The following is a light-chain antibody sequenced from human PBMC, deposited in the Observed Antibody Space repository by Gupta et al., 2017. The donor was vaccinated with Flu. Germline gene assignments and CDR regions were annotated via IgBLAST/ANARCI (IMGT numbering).Light chain of an antibody. CDR1: SADFGDYKS. CDR3: TSDGISNTL. V-gene: IGLV2-14*03. J-gene: IGLJ1*01. CDR2: DVT. Sequence: GTSADFGDYKSVSWYQHHPGKAPRLILFDVTTRPPGVSTRFSGSKSDNAASLTISGLQADDEADYYCTSDGISNTLFGTGTRVTVL.